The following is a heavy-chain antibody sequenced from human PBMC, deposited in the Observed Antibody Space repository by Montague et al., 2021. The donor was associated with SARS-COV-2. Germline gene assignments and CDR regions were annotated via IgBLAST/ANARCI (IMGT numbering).Heavy chain of an antibody. J-gene: IGHJ4*02. D-gene: IGHD1-26*01. CDR1: GDSVSHDF. CDR2: VYYSRSS. Sequence: SETLSLTCTVSGDSVSHDFWTWIRQPPGKGLEWIGYVYYSRSSSXNPSLRSRVSIAVDTSKYQFPLRLSTVTAADTAIYYCVRDPAPSGSGTFYDYWGQGTLVAVSS. CDR3: VRDPAPSGSGTFYDY. V-gene: IGHV4-59*02.